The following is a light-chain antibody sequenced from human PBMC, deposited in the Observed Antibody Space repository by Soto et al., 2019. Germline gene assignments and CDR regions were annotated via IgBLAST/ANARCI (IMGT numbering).Light chain of an antibody. CDR1: QNVDTNY. CDR3: QQYNNWPPT. V-gene: IGKV3-20*01. Sequence: EMVLTQSPGTLSLSPGERATLSCRASQNVDTNYLAWYQQKPGQAPRLLIYDASSRATGIPDRFSGSGSGTDFTLTISSLQSEDFAVYYCQQYNNWPPTFGQGTKVDIK. J-gene: IGKJ1*01. CDR2: DAS.